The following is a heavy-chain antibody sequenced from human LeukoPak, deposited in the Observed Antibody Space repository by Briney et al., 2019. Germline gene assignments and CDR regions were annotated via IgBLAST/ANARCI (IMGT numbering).Heavy chain of an antibody. V-gene: IGHV3-23*01. CDR2: ISGSGGST. CDR3: AKDQDIVVVPAAQD. J-gene: IGHJ4*02. CDR1: GFTFSSYA. Sequence: QPGGSLRLSCAASGFTFSSYAMSRVRQAPGKGLEWVSAISGSGGSTYYADSVKGRFTISRDNSKNTLYLQMNSLRAEDTAVYYCAKDQDIVVVPAAQDWGQGTLVTVSS. D-gene: IGHD2-2*01.